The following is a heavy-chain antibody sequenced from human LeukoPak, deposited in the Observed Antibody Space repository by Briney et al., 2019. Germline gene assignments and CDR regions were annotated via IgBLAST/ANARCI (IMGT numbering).Heavy chain of an antibody. D-gene: IGHD6-6*01. J-gene: IGHJ4*02. CDR2: IKQDGSEK. CDR3: ARDFMSSSSPKLTVDY. Sequence: GGSLRLSCAASGFTFSSYGMHWVRQAPGKGLEWVANIKQDGSEKYYVDSVKGRFTISRDNVKNSLYLQMNSLRAEDTAVYYCARDFMSSSSPKLTVDYWGQGTLVTVSS. CDR1: GFTFSSYG. V-gene: IGHV3-7*01.